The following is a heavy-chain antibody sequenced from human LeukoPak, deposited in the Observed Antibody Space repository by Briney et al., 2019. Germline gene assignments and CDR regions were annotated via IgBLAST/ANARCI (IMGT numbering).Heavy chain of an antibody. CDR2: INHSGST. J-gene: IGHJ4*02. V-gene: IGHV4-34*01. Sequence: SETLSLTCAVYGGSFSGYYWSWIRQPPGKGLEWIGEINHSGSTNYNPSLKSRVTISVDTSKNQFSLKLSSVTAADTAVYYCARSSIVVVIASPYYFVYWGQGTLVTVSS. CDR3: ARSSIVVVIASPYYFVY. CDR1: GGSFSGYY. D-gene: IGHD2-21*01.